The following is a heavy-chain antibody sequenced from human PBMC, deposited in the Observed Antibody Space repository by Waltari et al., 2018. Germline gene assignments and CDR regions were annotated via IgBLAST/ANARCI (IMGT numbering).Heavy chain of an antibody. CDR3: VKGRYYDFWSAYPDY. CDR1: GFTFDDHA. D-gene: IGHD3-3*01. CDR2: ISWDGTNT. Sequence: ELQLVESGGAVVQPGGSLRLSCAASGFTFDDHAMHWVRQAPGKGLEWVSVISWDGTNTYYVDSVKGLFTISRDNSKSTLYLQMSSLRAEDTALYYCVKGRYYDFWSAYPDYWGQGTLVTVSS. V-gene: IGHV3-43D*04. J-gene: IGHJ4*02.